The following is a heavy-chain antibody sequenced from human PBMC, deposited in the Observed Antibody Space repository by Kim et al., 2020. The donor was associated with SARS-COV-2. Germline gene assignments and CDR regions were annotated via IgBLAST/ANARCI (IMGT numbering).Heavy chain of an antibody. J-gene: IGHJ6*02. Sequence: DSYTNYSPSFQGHVTISADKSISTAYLQWSSLKASDTAMYYCARQLRGDVWGQGTTVTVSS. V-gene: IGHV5-10-1*01. CDR3: ARQLRGDV. CDR2: DSYT.